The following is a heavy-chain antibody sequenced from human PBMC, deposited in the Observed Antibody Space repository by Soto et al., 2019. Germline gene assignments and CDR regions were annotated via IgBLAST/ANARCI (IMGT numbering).Heavy chain of an antibody. Sequence: SVKVSCKASGGTFSNHLISWVRQVPGQGLEWMGTIIPLFGTLNYAQKLQGRVTLSADRSTSTAYMELSSLRSDDTAVYYCASGSLYGSGSYPVDYWGQGTLVTVSS. CDR2: IIPLFGTL. V-gene: IGHV1-69*06. J-gene: IGHJ4*01. D-gene: IGHD3-10*01. CDR1: GGTFSNHL. CDR3: ASGSLYGSGSYPVDY.